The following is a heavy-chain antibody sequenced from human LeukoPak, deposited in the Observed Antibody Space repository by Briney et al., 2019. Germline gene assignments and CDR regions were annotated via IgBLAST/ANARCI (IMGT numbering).Heavy chain of an antibody. CDR3: AKTMAGTYTLLDY. D-gene: IGHD6-19*01. Sequence: GGSPRLSCAASGFTFSNSAMSWVRQAPGKGLEWVSAISGSGSGYNTYYADSVKGRFTISRDNSNNTLYLQMNSLRAEDTAVYYCAKTMAGTYTLLDYWGQGTLVTVSS. V-gene: IGHV3-23*01. CDR1: GFTFSNSA. J-gene: IGHJ4*02. CDR2: ISGSGSGYNT.